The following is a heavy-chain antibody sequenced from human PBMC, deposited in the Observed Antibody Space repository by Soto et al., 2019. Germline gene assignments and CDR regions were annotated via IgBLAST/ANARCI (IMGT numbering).Heavy chain of an antibody. CDR3: AKDRMVRSYYYGMDV. V-gene: IGHV3-30*18. CDR2: ISYDGSNR. D-gene: IGHD5-18*01. Sequence: QVHLVESGGGVVQPGGSLRLSCAASGDSGFSFSSYGIHWVRQAPGKGLECVSVISYDGSNRHFADSVKGRFAVSRDDAMHTVYLQRNALRPEDTAVYYCAKDRMVRSYYYGMDVWGQGTTVTVSS. J-gene: IGHJ6*02. CDR1: GDSGFSFSSYG.